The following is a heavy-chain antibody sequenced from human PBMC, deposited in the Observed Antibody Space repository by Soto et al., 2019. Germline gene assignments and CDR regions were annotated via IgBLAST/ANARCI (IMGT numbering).Heavy chain of an antibody. CDR3: ARGVYYDTSGNSLSPTNH. V-gene: IGHV4-30-2*01. J-gene: IGHJ4*02. CDR2: IYHSGSS. D-gene: IGHD3-22*01. Sequence: PSETLSLTCAVSGGSISSGGYSWSWIRQPPGKGLEWIGYIYHSGSSYYNPSLKSRVTISVDRSKNQSSLKLSCVTAADTAVYYCARGVYYDTSGNSLSPTNHWAQGTLVTVSS. CDR1: GGSISSGGYS.